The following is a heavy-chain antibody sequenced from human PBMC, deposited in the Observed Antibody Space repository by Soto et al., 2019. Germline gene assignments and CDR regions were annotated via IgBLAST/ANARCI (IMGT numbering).Heavy chain of an antibody. CDR1: GFTFSNAW. V-gene: IGHV3-15*07. D-gene: IGHD3-16*02. CDR3: TTDSGYYDYVWGSYRYDFDY. J-gene: IGHJ4*02. Sequence: EVQLVESGGGLVKPGGSLRLSCAASGFTFSNAWMNWVRQAPGKGPEWVGRIKSKTDGGTTDYAAPVKGRFTISRDDSKNTLYLQMNSLKTEDTAVYYCTTDSGYYDYVWGSYRYDFDYWGQGTLVTVSS. CDR2: IKSKTDGGTT.